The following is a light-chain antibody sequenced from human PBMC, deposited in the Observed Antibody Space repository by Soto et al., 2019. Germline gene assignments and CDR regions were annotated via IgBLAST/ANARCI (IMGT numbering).Light chain of an antibody. Sequence: QSALTQPASVSGSPGQSITISCTGTSSDVGGYNYVSWYQQHPGKAPKLMIYDVSNRPSGVSNRFSGSKSGNTASLTISGLQAEDEADYHCRSYTTSSALVFGTGTKLTVL. CDR3: RSYTTSSALV. CDR1: SSDVGGYNY. CDR2: DVS. V-gene: IGLV2-14*01. J-gene: IGLJ1*01.